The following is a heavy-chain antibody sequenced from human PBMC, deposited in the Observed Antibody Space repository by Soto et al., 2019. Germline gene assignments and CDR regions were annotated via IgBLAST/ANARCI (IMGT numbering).Heavy chain of an antibody. V-gene: IGHV1-69*08. Sequence: QVQLVQSGAEVKKPGSSLKVFCETSAGTSTIYTFTWVRQAPGQGLQWMGRVVPFLRLTNFAQDFQGRLTMNADTCTGTAHMELSNLTSGDTAVYYCATEKYGAGRVGVYSWGQVTLVTVSS. CDR1: AGTSTIYT. D-gene: IGHD1-26*01. J-gene: IGHJ4*02. CDR3: ATEKYGAGRVGVYS. CDR2: VVPFLRLT.